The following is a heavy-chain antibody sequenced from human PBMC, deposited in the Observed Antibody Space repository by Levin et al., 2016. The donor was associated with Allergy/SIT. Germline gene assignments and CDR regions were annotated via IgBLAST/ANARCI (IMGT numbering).Heavy chain of an antibody. Sequence: PGKGLEWIGNVYYTGNTYYNPSLKGRVTISLDTSKNQFSLELKSVTAADTALYYCARHPFRGYGGYDYTNYYGMDVWGQGTTVTVSS. V-gene: IGHV4-39*01. D-gene: IGHD5-12*01. J-gene: IGHJ6*02. CDR3: ARHPFRGYGGYDYTNYYGMDV. CDR2: VYYTGNT.